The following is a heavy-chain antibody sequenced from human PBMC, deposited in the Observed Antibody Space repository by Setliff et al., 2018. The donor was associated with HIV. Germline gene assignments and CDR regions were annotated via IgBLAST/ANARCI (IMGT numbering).Heavy chain of an antibody. CDR3: ARDSGIWYLNGDDWFDP. J-gene: IGHJ5*02. V-gene: IGHV4-31*03. CDR1: GDSITSGGFY. D-gene: IGHD6-13*01. Sequence: PSETLSLTCTVSGDSITSGGFYCNWFRQHPGKGLEWIGWIYYSGRTKYHASLKSRVTISVDTSKNQFSLKLRSVTAADTAFYYCARDSGIWYLNGDDWFDPWGQGALVTVSS. CDR2: IYYSGRT.